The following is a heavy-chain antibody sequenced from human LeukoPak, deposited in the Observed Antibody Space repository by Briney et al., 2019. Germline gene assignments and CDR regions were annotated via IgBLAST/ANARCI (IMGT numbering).Heavy chain of an antibody. D-gene: IGHD2-2*01. J-gene: IGHJ6*03. CDR1: GFILSSYW. CDR3: ATGSNCTSTSCPLRYMDV. Sequence: GGSLRVSWAASGFILSSYWMHWVRHATGKTLMWVSRLNSDGSSISYADSVKGRFTISRDNAKNTLYLQMNSLRSEDTAVYYCATGSNCTSTSCPLRYMDVWGKGTTVTGS. CDR2: LNSDGSSI. V-gene: IGHV3-74*01.